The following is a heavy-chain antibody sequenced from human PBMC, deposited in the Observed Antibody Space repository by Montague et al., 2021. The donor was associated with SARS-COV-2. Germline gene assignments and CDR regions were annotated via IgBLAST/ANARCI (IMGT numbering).Heavy chain of an antibody. CDR3: ARDGVLRYFDWLGDRYGMDV. CDR1: GDSISSGDYH. CDR2: IYTLGST. J-gene: IGHJ6*02. D-gene: IGHD3-9*01. V-gene: IGHV4-61*10. Sequence: SETLSLTCTVSGDSISSGDYHWSWVRQPAGKGLEWIGYIYTLGSTSYNPSLKSRVTISVDTSKNQFSLKLSSVTAADTAVYYCARDGVLRYFDWLGDRYGMDVWGQGTTVTVSS.